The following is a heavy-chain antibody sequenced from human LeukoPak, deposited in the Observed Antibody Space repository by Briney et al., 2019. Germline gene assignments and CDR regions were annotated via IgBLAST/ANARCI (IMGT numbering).Heavy chain of an antibody. CDR1: GGTFSSYA. Sequence: GSSVKVSCKASGGTFSSYAISWVRQAPGQGLEWMGGIIPIFGTANYAQKFQGRVTITTDESTSTAYMELSSLRSEDTAVYYCARESPPCTSSRNEDAFDIWGQGTMVTVSS. CDR3: ARESPPCTSSRNEDAFDI. V-gene: IGHV1-69*05. CDR2: IIPIFGTA. J-gene: IGHJ3*02. D-gene: IGHD2-2*01.